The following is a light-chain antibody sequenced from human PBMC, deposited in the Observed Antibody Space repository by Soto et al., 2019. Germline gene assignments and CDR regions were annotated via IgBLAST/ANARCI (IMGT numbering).Light chain of an antibody. V-gene: IGLV2-14*01. Sequence: QSVLTQPASVSGSPGQSVTISCTGTSSDVGAYNHVSWYQHYPGKAPKLIIYDLSNRPSGISDRFSGSKSVNTASLTISGLQAEDEADYYCLSYATGHTWVFGGGTKDTVL. CDR3: LSYATGHTWV. CDR2: DLS. CDR1: SSDVGAYNH. J-gene: IGLJ3*02.